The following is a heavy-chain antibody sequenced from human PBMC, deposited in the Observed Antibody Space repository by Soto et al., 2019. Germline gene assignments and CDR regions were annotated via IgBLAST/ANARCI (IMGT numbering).Heavy chain of an antibody. CDR2: INHSGST. CDR3: ARRRRITIFGVVIIWDY. V-gene: IGHV4-34*01. Sequence: PLETLSLTCAVYGGSSGASHGPGIRSPPGKGLEWIGEINHSGSTNYSPSLKSRVTISVDTSKNQFSLKLSSVTAADTAVYYCARRRRITIFGVVIIWDYWGQGTLVTVSS. J-gene: IGHJ4*02. D-gene: IGHD3-3*01. CDR1: GGSSGASH.